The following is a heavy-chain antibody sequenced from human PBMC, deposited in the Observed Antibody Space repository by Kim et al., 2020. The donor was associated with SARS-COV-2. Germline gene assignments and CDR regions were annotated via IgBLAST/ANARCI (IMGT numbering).Heavy chain of an antibody. CDR2: ISSSSSYT. J-gene: IGHJ6*02. CDR3: ARFYGPFYYYYGMDV. V-gene: IGHV3-11*06. Sequence: GGSLRLSCAASGFTFSDYYMSWIRQAPGKGLEWVSYISSSSSYTNYADSVKGRFTISRDNAKNSLYLQMNSLRAEDTAVYYCARFYGPFYYYYGMDVWGQGTTVTVSS. D-gene: IGHD3-10*01. CDR1: GFTFSDYY.